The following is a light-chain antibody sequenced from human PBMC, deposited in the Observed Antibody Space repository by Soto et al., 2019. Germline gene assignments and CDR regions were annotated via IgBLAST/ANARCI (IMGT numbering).Light chain of an antibody. V-gene: IGKV3-15*01. Sequence: EIVMTQFPATLSVSPGERATLSCRASQNIRSNLAWYQQIPGQAPRLLIHGASTRATGIPARFSGSGSGTEFTLTISGLQSEDYAVYYCQQYNNWPPWTFGQGTKVEI. CDR3: QQYNNWPPWT. J-gene: IGKJ1*01. CDR2: GAS. CDR1: QNIRSN.